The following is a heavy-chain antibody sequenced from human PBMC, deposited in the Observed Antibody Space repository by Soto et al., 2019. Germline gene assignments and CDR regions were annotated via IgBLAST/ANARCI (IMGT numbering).Heavy chain of an antibody. CDR1: GGTFNTYN. V-gene: IGHV1-69*01. CDR2: ILPIFGTT. J-gene: IGHJ6*02. Sequence: QVQLVQSGAEVKKPGSSVKVSCKASGGTFNTYNINWVRQAPGQGLEWMGGILPIFGTTNYAQRFQGRVTITADDSTSTAYMELSSLRSEDTAVYYCARDETGDSYYYYYGMDVWGQRTTVTVTS. D-gene: IGHD7-27*01. CDR3: ARDETGDSYYYYYGMDV.